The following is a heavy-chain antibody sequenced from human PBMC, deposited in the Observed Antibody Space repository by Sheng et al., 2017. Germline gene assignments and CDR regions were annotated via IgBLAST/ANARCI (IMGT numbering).Heavy chain of an antibody. CDR2: IWYDGSNK. J-gene: IGHJ6*02. V-gene: IGHV3-33*01. CDR1: GFTFSSYG. D-gene: IGHD5-12*01. Sequence: QVQLVESGGGVVQPGRSLRLSCAASGFTFSSYGMHWVRQAPGKGLEWVAVIWYDGSNKYYADSVKGRFTISRDNSKNTLYLQMNSLRAEDTAVYYCARVRRDGYNRALTNYYGMDVWGQGTTVTVSS. CDR3: ARVRRDGYNRALTNYYGMDV.